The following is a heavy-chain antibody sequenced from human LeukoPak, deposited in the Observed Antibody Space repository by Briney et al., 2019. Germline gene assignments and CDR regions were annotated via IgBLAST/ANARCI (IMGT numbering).Heavy chain of an antibody. CDR2: ISSSSSYI. CDR3: ARDLYGDYPWDY. Sequence: SGGSLRLSCAASGFTFSSYSMNWVRQAPGKGLEWVSSISSSSSYIYYADSVEGRFTISRDNAKNSLYLQMNSLRAEDTAVYYCARDLYGDYPWDYWGQGTLVTVSS. D-gene: IGHD4-17*01. V-gene: IGHV3-21*01. CDR1: GFTFSSYS. J-gene: IGHJ4*02.